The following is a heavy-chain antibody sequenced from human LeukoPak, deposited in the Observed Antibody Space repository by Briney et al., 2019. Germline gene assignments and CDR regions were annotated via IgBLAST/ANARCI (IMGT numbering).Heavy chain of an antibody. V-gene: IGHV4-39*02. CDR1: GGSISSSSYY. J-gene: IGHJ4*02. CDR3: VRESIVAGFFDY. D-gene: IGHD6-19*01. CDR2: IYYSGST. Sequence: SETLSLTCTVSGGSISSSSYYWGWIRQPPGKGLEWIGSIYYSGSTYYNPSLKSRVTISVDTSKNQFSLKLSSVTAADTAVYYCVRESIVAGFFDYWGQGTLVTVSS.